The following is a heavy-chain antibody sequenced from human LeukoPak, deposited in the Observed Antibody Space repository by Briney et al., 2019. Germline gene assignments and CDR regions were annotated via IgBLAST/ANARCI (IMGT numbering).Heavy chain of an antibody. Sequence: GASVKVSCKASGYSFTTYGISWVRQAPGQGLEWMGWISADSRNANYAQKFQGRVTMTTDTSTSTAYMELRSLRSDDTAVYYCAREDMIARIPLFDYWGQGTLVTVSS. CDR2: ISADSRNA. CDR3: AREDMIARIPLFDY. CDR1: GYSFTTYG. V-gene: IGHV1-18*01. D-gene: IGHD2-21*01. J-gene: IGHJ4*02.